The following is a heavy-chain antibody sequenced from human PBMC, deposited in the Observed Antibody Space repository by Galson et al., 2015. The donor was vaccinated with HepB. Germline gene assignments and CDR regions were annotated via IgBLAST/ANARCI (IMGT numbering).Heavy chain of an antibody. CDR1: GSISSSSYY. CDR3: ARANTIFMFERYWYFDL. J-gene: IGHJ2*01. Sequence: GSISSSSYYWGWIRQPPGKGLEWIGYIYYSGSTNYNPSLKSRVTISVDTSKNQFSLKLSSVTAADTAVYYCARANTIFMFERYWYFDLWGRGTLVTVSS. CDR2: IYYSGST. D-gene: IGHD3-9*01. V-gene: IGHV4-61*05.